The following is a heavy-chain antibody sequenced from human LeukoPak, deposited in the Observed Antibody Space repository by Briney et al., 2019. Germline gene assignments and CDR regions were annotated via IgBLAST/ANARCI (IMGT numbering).Heavy chain of an antibody. Sequence: GGSLGLSCAASGFTFSDYYMSWIRQAPGKGLEWVSYISSSGSSIYYADSVKGRFTISRDNAKKSLYLQMNSLRADDTAVYYCARRDFSSSWYDYWGQGTLVTVSS. CDR1: GFTFSDYY. V-gene: IGHV3-11*01. CDR2: ISSSGSSI. D-gene: IGHD6-13*01. J-gene: IGHJ4*02. CDR3: ARRDFSSSWYDY.